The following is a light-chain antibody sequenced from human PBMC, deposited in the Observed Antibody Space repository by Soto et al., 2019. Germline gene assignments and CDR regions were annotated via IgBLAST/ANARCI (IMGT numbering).Light chain of an antibody. CDR3: QRYNTDWPA. J-gene: IGKJ3*01. CDR2: DGS. Sequence: DIQMTQSPSTLSTSVGARVTITCRASQSVSYWLAWYQQKPGKAPNLLIYDGSTLASGVPPRFSGGGFGTEFTFIFGSLPPAHSAIYYCQRYNTDWPAFGPGT. CDR1: QSVSYW. V-gene: IGKV1-5*01.